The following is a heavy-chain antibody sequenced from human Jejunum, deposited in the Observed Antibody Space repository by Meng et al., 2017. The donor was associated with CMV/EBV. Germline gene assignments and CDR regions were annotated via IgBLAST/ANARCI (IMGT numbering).Heavy chain of an antibody. V-gene: IGHV4-31*02. CDR1: YY. Sequence: YYWTWIRQHPEGGLEWIGYIYYSGTTYYNPSLRSRLTISVDTSMNQFSLKLSSVSAADTAVYYCARDRGLTMHREVAEYYYYGIDVWGQGTTVTVSS. J-gene: IGHJ6*02. CDR3: ARDRGLTMHREVAEYYYYGIDV. D-gene: IGHD3-10*01. CDR2: IYYSGTT.